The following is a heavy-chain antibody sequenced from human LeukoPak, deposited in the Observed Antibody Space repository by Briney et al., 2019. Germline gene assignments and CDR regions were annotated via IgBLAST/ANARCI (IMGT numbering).Heavy chain of an antibody. CDR2: ISGSGGST. J-gene: IGHJ4*02. CDR1: GFTFSSYA. Sequence: GGSLRLSCAASGFTFSSYAMSWVRQAPGKGLEWVSDISGSGGSTYYADSVKGRFTISRDNSKNTLYLQMNRLRAEDAAVYYCAKRGLAAALFRWGQGTLVTVSS. V-gene: IGHV3-23*01. D-gene: IGHD6-13*01. CDR3: AKRGLAAALFR.